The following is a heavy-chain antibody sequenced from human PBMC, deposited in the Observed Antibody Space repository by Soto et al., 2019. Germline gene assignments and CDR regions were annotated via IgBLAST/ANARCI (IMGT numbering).Heavy chain of an antibody. CDR1: GFIFGNYA. D-gene: IGHD6-13*01. CDR2: IGGSGSYT. CDR3: AQYLGSSSPTTPGFDP. Sequence: PGGSLRLSCAASGFIFGNYAMAWVRQAPGEGLQWVSSIGGSGSYTYYADSVKGRFTISRDNFRSTLYLQMNSLRAEDTAVDYCAQYLGSSSPTTPGFDPWGQGTLVTVSS. V-gene: IGHV3-23*01. J-gene: IGHJ5*02.